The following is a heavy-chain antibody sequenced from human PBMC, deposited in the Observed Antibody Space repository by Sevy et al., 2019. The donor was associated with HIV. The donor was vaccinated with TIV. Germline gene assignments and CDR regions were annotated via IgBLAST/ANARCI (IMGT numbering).Heavy chain of an antibody. D-gene: IGHD6-19*01. CDR1: VGTFSSYG. CDR2: IIPILGTV. CDR3: ARGGGNGWYYFDY. Sequence: ASVKVSCKASVGTFSSYGISWVRQAPGQGLEWMGGIIPILGTVNYAQKLQGRVTITADESTKTAYMELSSLRSEDTAVYYCARGGGNGWYYFDYWGQETLVTVSS. V-gene: IGHV1-69*13. J-gene: IGHJ4*02.